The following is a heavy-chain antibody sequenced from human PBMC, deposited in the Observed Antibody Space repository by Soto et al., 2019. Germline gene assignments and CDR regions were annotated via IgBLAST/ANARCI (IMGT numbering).Heavy chain of an antibody. CDR3: ARDRGYSGYDGGY. CDR1: GFTVSSNY. CDR2: IYSGGST. V-gene: IGHV3-66*01. Sequence: EVQLVESGGGLVQPGGSLRLSCAASGFTVSSNYMSWVRQAPGKGLEWVSVIYSGGSTYYADSVKGRFTISRDNSKNTLYLQMNSLRAEDTAVYYCARDRGYSGYDGGYWGQGTLVTVSS. D-gene: IGHD5-12*01. J-gene: IGHJ4*02.